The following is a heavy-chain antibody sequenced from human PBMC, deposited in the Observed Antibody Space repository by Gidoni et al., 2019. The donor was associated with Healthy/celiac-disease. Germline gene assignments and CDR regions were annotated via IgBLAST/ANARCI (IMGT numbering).Heavy chain of an antibody. CDR2: INHSGST. D-gene: IGHD2-8*01. CDR3: AREPGYCTNDRGGTGP. J-gene: IGHJ5*02. CDR1: GGSFSGYY. V-gene: IGHV4-34*01. Sequence: QVQLQQWGAGLLKPSETLSLTCAVYGGSFSGYYWSWIRQPPGKGLEWIGEINHSGSTNYNPSLKSRVTISVDTSKNQFSLKLSSVTAADTAVYYCAREPGYCTNDRGGTGPWGQGTLVTVSS.